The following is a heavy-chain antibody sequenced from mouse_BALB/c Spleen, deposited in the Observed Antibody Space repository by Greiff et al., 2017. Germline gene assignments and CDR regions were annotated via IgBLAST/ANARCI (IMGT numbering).Heavy chain of an antibody. CDR1: GYTFTSYV. V-gene: IGHV1-14*01. Sequence: VHVKQSGPELVKPGASVKMSCKASGYTFTSYVMHWVKQKPGQGLEWIGYINPYNDGTKYNEKFKGKATLTSDKSSSTAYMELSSLTSEDSAVYYCARSNWAYWGQGTLVTVSA. CDR3: ARSNWAY. J-gene: IGHJ3*01. CDR2: INPYNDGT.